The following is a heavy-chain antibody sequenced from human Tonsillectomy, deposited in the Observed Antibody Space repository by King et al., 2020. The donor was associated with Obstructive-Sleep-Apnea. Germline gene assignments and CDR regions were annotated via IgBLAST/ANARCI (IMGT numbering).Heavy chain of an antibody. CDR1: GGSISSGGYS. D-gene: IGHD3-22*01. Sequence: QLQESGSGLVKPSQTLSLTCAVSGGSISSGGYSWSWIRQPPGKGLEWIGYIYHSGSTYYNPSLKSRVTISVDRSKNQFSLKLSSVTAADTAVYYCARSLYYYDSSGYYYESNAFDIWGQGTMVTVSS. CDR2: IYHSGST. J-gene: IGHJ3*02. CDR3: ARSLYYYDSSGYYYESNAFDI. V-gene: IGHV4-30-2*01.